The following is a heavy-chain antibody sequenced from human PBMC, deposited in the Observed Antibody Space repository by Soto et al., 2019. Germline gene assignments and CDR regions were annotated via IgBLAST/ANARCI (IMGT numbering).Heavy chain of an antibody. CDR2: IYYNGNT. CDR1: GGSISNHY. J-gene: IGHJ4*02. Sequence: QVQLQESGPGLVKPSETLSLTCSFSGGSISNHYWSWIRKPPGKGLEWIGYIYYNGNTNYNPSLKSRVTMSVDTSRNQISLKLATVTAADTAVYYCTRANWYSEYWGPGTLVTVS. V-gene: IGHV4-59*11. D-gene: IGHD7-27*01. CDR3: TRANWYSEY.